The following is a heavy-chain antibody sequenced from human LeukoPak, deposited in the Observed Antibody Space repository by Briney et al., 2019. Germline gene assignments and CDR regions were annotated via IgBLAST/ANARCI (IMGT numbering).Heavy chain of an antibody. CDR3: AREPHTMVRELSPNEYNWFDP. CDR1: GGSISSSSYY. J-gene: IGHJ5*02. D-gene: IGHD3-10*01. V-gene: IGHV4-39*01. CDR2: IYYSGST. Sequence: ETSETLSLTCTVSGGSISSSSYYWGWIRQPPGKGLEWIGSIYYSGSTYYNPSLKSRVTISVDTSKNQFSLKLSSVTAADTAVYYCAREPHTMVRELSPNEYNWFDPWGQGTLVTVSS.